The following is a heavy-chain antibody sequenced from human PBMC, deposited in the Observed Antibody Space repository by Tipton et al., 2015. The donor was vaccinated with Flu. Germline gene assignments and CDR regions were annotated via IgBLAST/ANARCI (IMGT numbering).Heavy chain of an antibody. V-gene: IGHV3-21*01. CDR2: ISSSSSYI. CDR1: GFTFSSYS. D-gene: IGHD2-21*01. CDR3: ARSIAVVIAIAQDAFDI. J-gene: IGHJ3*02. Sequence: QLVQSGGGLVKPGGSLRLSCAASGFTFSSYSMNWVRQAPGKGLEWVSSISSSSSYIYYADSVKGRFTISRDNAKNSLYLQMNSLRAEDTAVYYCARSIAVVIAIAQDAFDIWGQGTMVTVSS.